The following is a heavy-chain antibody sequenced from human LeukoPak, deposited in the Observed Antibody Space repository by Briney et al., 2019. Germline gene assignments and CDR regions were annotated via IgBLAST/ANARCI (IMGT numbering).Heavy chain of an antibody. D-gene: IGHD1-26*01. V-gene: IGHV4-39*07. CDR3: TRGNGLGLVDK. J-gene: IGHJ4*02. Sequence: SETLSLTCTVSGGSISSYYWGWMRQPPGKGLEWTASIYYTGSTYYNPSLESRPTISLDTSKNRLSLKVTSVTAADTAVYYCTRGNGLGLVDKWGQGTLVTVSS. CDR2: IYYTGST. CDR1: GGSISSYY.